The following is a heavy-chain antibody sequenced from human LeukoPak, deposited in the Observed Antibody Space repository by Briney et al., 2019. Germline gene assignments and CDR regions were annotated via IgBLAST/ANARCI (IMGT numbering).Heavy chain of an antibody. Sequence: SETLSLTCTVSGGSISSSSYYWGWIRQPPGKGPEWIGSIYYSGSTYYNPSLKSRVTISVDTSKNQFSLKLSSVTAADTAVYCCARLDSSGWYGGGNVDYWGQGTLVTVSS. CDR1: GGSISSSSYY. J-gene: IGHJ4*02. CDR2: IYYSGST. CDR3: ARLDSSGWYGGGNVDY. D-gene: IGHD6-19*01. V-gene: IGHV4-39*01.